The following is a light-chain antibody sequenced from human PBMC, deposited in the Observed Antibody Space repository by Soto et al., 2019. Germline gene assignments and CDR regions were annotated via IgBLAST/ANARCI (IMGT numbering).Light chain of an antibody. J-gene: IGKJ5*01. V-gene: IGKV1-16*02. CDR1: QDIYNH. CDR2: AAS. CDR3: QQYNSYPLT. Sequence: DIQMTQFPSALSASVGDRVTITCRASQDIYNHVAWFQQKAGKAPKSLMFAASSLQSGVPSKFRGSGSGTDFTLTISSLQPEDFGIYYCQQYNSYPLTFGQGTRLEMK.